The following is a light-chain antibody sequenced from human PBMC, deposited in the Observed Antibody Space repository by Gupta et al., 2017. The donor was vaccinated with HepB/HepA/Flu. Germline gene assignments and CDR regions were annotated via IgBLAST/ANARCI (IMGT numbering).Light chain of an antibody. CDR1: SSDVGGYNY. CDR3: SSYTRSSTLV. J-gene: IGLJ2*01. Sequence: AALTQLGPVLRSRALSSRISSAGTSSDVGGYNYVSWYQQHPGKAPKLMIYDVSNRPSGVSNRFSGSKSGDTTSLTISGLQTEDEADYYCSSYTRSSTLVFGGGTKLTVL. CDR2: DVS. V-gene: IGLV2-14*03.